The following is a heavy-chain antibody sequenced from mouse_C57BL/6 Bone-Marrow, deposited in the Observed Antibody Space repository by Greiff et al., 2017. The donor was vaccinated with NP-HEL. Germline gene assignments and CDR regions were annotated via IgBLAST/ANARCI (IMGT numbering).Heavy chain of an antibody. Sequence: VQLQQSGAELARPGASVKMSCKASGYTFTSYTMHWVKQRPGQGLEWIGYINPSSGYSKYNQMFKDKATLTADKSSSTAYMQLSSLTSEDSAVYYCARLRVFITTVVARGYFDYWGQGTTLTVSS. D-gene: IGHD1-1*01. CDR3: ARLRVFITTVVARGYFDY. CDR1: GYTFTSYT. J-gene: IGHJ2*01. V-gene: IGHV1-4*01. CDR2: INPSSGYS.